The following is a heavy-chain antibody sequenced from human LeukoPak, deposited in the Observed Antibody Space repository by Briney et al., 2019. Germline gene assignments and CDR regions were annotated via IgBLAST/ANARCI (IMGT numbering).Heavy chain of an antibody. CDR2: IYWDDDK. CDR3: AHMMDSSGYYSTPPFDY. CDR1: GFSLSTNGVG. D-gene: IGHD3-22*01. V-gene: IGHV2-5*02. Sequence: SGPTLVNPTQTLTLTCTFSGFSLSTNGVGVGWIRQPPGKALEWLALIYWDDDKRYSPSLKSRLTITKDTSKNQVVLTMTNMDPVDTATYYCAHMMDSSGYYSTPPFDYWGQGTLVTVSS. J-gene: IGHJ4*02.